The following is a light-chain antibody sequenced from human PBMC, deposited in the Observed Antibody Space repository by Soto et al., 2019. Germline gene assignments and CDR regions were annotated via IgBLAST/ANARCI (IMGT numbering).Light chain of an antibody. CDR1: SFNFGAGYD. J-gene: IGLJ1*01. V-gene: IGLV1-40*01. Sequence: QSVLTQPPSVSGAPGQRVTISCTGSSFNFGAGYDVHWYQQLPGTAPKLLIYGNSNRPSGVPDRFSGSKSGTSASLAIIGLQAEDEADYYCQSFDSNLSGSFFGNGTKVTVL. CDR3: QSFDSNLSGSF. CDR2: GNS.